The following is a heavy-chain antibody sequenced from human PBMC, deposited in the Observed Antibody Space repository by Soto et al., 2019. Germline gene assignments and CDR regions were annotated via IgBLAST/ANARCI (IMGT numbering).Heavy chain of an antibody. CDR2: IYYSGST. Sequence: NPSETLSLTCTVSGGSISSSSYYWGWIRQPPGKGLEWIGSIYYSGSTYYNASLKSRVTISVDTSKNQFSLKLSSVTAADTAVYYCAIQEYYYDSSGYYSPDAFDIWGQGTMVTVSS. V-gene: IGHV4-39*01. CDR3: AIQEYYYDSSGYYSPDAFDI. D-gene: IGHD3-22*01. J-gene: IGHJ3*02. CDR1: GGSISSSSYY.